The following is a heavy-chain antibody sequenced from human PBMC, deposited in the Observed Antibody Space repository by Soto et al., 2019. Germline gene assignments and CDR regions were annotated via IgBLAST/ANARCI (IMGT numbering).Heavy chain of an antibody. Sequence: GASVKVSCKASGYTFTRYGIGWARQAPGQGLEWMGWINTYNGNTNYAQNVQGRVTLTTDTSTSTAYMELRSLRSNDTAIYYCAMVDVYVTPSPQDVWGQGTTVTV. J-gene: IGHJ6*02. CDR3: AMVDVYVTPSPQDV. V-gene: IGHV1-18*01. D-gene: IGHD3-16*01. CDR2: INTYNGNT. CDR1: GYTFTRYG.